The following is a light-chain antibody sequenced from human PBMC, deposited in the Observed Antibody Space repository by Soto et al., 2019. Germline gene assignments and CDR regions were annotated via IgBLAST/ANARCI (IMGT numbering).Light chain of an antibody. J-gene: IGKJ1*01. CDR3: QQYNNLPPWT. Sequence: SAGAVSLSTRARATFSCRAIQSLSSDYLAWYQQKPGQAPRLLIYGASTRATGIPARFSGSGSGTEFTLTISSLQSEDFAVYYCQQYNNLPPWTFG. V-gene: IGKV3-15*01. CDR2: GAS. CDR1: QSLSSDY.